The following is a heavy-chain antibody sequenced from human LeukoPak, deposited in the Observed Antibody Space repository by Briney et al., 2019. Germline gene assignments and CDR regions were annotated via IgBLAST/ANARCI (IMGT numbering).Heavy chain of an antibody. CDR1: GYTFTTYG. CDR3: ARGGSGSRRLGSDY. V-gene: IGHV7-4-1*02. D-gene: IGHD3-10*01. Sequence: GGSVKVSCEASGYTFTTYGLNWVRQAPGQGLEWVGWINTNTGNPTYAQGFTGRFAFSLDTSVSTAYLQISSLKAEDNAVYYCARGGSGSRRLGSDYWGQGTLVTVSS. CDR2: INTNTGNP. J-gene: IGHJ4*02.